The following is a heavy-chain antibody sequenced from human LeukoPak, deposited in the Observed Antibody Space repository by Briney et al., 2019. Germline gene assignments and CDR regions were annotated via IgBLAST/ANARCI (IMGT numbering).Heavy chain of an antibody. CDR1: GYTFTGYY. CDR3: ARGVYDYVWGSYRYTVLYFDY. J-gene: IGHJ4*02. Sequence: GASVKVSFRASGYTFTGYYMHWVRQAPGQGLEWMGIINPSGGSTSYAQKFQGRVTMTRDTSTSTVYMELSSLRSEDTAVYYCARGVYDYVWGSYRYTVLYFDYWGQGTLVTVSS. V-gene: IGHV1-46*01. D-gene: IGHD3-16*02. CDR2: INPSGGST.